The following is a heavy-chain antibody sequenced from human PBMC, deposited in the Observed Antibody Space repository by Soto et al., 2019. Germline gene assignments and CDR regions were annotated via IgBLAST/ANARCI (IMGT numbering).Heavy chain of an antibody. Sequence: QVRLVQSGAEVRKPGSSVRVSCESSGDTFSNYVMSWVRQAPGQGLEWMGGFAPLSGSPDYSENFQGRITITADTSTSTSYMELSSLTSDDTAVYYCARIGVGSRRWGQGTLVTVSS. CDR3: ARIGVGSRR. CDR1: GDTFSNYV. J-gene: IGHJ3*01. D-gene: IGHD1-26*01. CDR2: FAPLSGSP. V-gene: IGHV1-69*06.